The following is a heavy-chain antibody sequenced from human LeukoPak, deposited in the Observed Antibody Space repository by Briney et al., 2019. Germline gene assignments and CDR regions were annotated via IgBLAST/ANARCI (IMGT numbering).Heavy chain of an antibody. D-gene: IGHD3-10*01. J-gene: IGHJ6*04. Sequence: GGSLRLSCAASGFTSSSYGMHWVRQAPGKGLEWVAVISYDGSNKYYADSVKGRFTISRDNSKNTLYLQMNSLRAEDTAVYYCAKGGEFYYYYYGMDVWGKGTTVTVSS. CDR3: AKGGEFYYYYYGMDV. CDR1: GFTSSSYG. CDR2: ISYDGSNK. V-gene: IGHV3-30*18.